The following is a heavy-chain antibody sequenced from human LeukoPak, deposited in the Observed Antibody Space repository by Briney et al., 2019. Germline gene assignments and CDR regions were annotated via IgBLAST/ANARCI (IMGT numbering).Heavy chain of an antibody. D-gene: IGHD3-10*01. CDR1: GFSFTTYW. CDR2: TSYDGSNK. V-gene: IGHV3-30*03. J-gene: IGHJ6*03. Sequence: GSLRLSCAASGFSFTTYWMSWVRQAPGKGLEWVAVTSYDGSNKYYADSVKGRFTISRDNSKNTLYLQMNSLRAEDTAVYYCAREERSTMVRGVTYYYYYMDVWGKGTTVTVSS. CDR3: AREERSTMVRGVTYYYYYMDV.